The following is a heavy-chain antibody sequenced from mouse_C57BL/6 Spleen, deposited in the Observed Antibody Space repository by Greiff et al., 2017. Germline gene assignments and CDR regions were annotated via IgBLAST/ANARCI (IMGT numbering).Heavy chain of an antibody. CDR3: TRVGGGYSYYFDY. CDR1: GFTFSSSA. V-gene: IGHV5-9-1*02. J-gene: IGHJ2*01. Sequence: EVKLVESGEGLVKPGGSLKLSCAASGFTFSSSAMSWVRQTPEKRLEWVAYISSGGDYIYYADTVKGRFTISRDNATNTLYLQMSSLKSEDTAMYYCTRVGGGYSYYFDYWGQGTTLTVSS. D-gene: IGHD2-3*01. CDR2: ISSGGDYI.